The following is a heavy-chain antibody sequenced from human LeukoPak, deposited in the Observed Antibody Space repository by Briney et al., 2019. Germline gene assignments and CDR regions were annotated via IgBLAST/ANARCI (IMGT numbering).Heavy chain of an antibody. Sequence: PGGSLRLSCAASGFTFSNAWMSWVRQAPGKGLEWVGRIKRKTDGGTTDYAAPVKGRFTISRDDSKNTLYLQMNSLKTEDTAVYYCITSGPYNWNYGYWGQGTLVTVSS. D-gene: IGHD1-7*01. V-gene: IGHV3-15*01. J-gene: IGHJ4*02. CDR1: GFTFSNAW. CDR2: IKRKTDGGTT. CDR3: ITSGPYNWNYGY.